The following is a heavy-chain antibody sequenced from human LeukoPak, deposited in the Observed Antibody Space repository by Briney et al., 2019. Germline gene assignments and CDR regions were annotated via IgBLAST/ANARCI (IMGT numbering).Heavy chain of an antibody. V-gene: IGHV4-4*07. CDR3: ARFSLGIAVAGTGEAFDI. D-gene: IGHD6-19*01. J-gene: IGHJ3*02. CDR1: GGSISSYY. Sequence: SETLSLTCTVSGGSISSYYWSWIRQPAGKGLEWIGRIYTSGSTNYNPSLKSLVTMSVDTSKNQFSLKLSSVTAADTAVYYCARFSLGIAVAGTGEAFDIWGQGTMVTVSS. CDR2: IYTSGST.